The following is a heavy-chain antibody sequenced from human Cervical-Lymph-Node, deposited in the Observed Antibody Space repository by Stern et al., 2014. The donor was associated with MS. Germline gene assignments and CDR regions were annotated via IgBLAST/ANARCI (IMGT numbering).Heavy chain of an antibody. CDR2: IYWDADK. CDR1: GFSVTTAGVG. CDR3: AHSRVKYCRGGTCYSSLFDY. Sequence: QITLKESGPTLVKPTQTVTLTCTLSGFSVTTAGVGVGWIRQPPGKALEWLALIYWDADKLYSPSLKNRLTITNDTSKNQVVLTMTNVDPMDTATYYCAHSRVKYCRGGTCYSSLFDYWGQGTLVTVSS. J-gene: IGHJ4*02. D-gene: IGHD2-15*01. V-gene: IGHV2-5*02.